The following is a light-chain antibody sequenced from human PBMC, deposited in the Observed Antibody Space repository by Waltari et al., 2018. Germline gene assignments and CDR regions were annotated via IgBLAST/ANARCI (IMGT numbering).Light chain of an antibody. J-gene: IGKJ2*01. CDR3: QQYSTYSYT. V-gene: IGKV1-5*03. CDR2: KTS. Sequence: DIQMTQSPSTLSASVGDRVTITCRASQSIATWLAWYQQKPGIAPKLLIYKTSALESWVPSRFSGSGSGTEFTLTISSLQPDDFATYYCQQYSTYSYTFGQGTKLEMK. CDR1: QSIATW.